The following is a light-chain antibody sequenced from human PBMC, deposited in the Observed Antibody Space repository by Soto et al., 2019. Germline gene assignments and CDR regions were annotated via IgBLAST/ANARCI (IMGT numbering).Light chain of an antibody. CDR1: ESVRSY. Sequence: DIQMTQSPSSLSASVGDRVTITCRAKESVRSYVNWYQQKPGKAPKLLIYAASSLHSGVPARFSGSGCVTDFTLTISGLQPEDFATYYCQQSYSKWTFGRGTKVEIK. V-gene: IGKV1-39*01. J-gene: IGKJ1*01. CDR2: AAS. CDR3: QQSYSKWT.